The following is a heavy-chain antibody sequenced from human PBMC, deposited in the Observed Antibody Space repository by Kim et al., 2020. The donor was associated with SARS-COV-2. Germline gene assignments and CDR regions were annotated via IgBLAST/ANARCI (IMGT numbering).Heavy chain of an antibody. D-gene: IGHD1-26*01. V-gene: IGHV3-23*03. CDR1: GFIFGSYA. CDR2: ISIAGKAT. J-gene: IGHJ2*01. Sequence: GGSLRLSCAASGFIFGSYAMSWVRQAPGKGLECVAFISIAGKATSTVDSVSGRFTFSIFKDEYISILHLNSLTRKAEDVSVCSRGIVEGYFDLWARGTL. CDR3: SRGIVEGYFDL.